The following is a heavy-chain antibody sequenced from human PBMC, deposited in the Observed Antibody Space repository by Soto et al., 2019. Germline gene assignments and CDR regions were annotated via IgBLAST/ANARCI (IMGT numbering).Heavy chain of an antibody. D-gene: IGHD5-12*01. Sequence: QVQLVQSGAEVKKPGSSVKVSCNASGGTFSSYTISWVRQAPGQGLEWMGRIIPILGIANYAQKFQGRVTITADKSTSTAYMELSGLRSEDTAVYYCARGGYAQFDYWGQGTLVTVSS. CDR1: GGTFSSYT. J-gene: IGHJ4*02. CDR2: IIPILGIA. V-gene: IGHV1-69*02. CDR3: ARGGYAQFDY.